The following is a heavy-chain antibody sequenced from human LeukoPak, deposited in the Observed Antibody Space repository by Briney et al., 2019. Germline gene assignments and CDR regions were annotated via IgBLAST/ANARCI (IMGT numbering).Heavy chain of an antibody. V-gene: IGHV3-53*01. J-gene: IGHJ4*02. CDR2: IYSGGST. CDR1: GFSFSIYS. Sequence: GGSLRLSCAASGFSFSIYSMSWVRQAPGKGLEWVSVIYSGGSTYYADSVKGRFTISRDNSKNTLYLQMNSLRAEDTAVYYCAREDYDFWSGYYFDYWGQGTLVTVSS. CDR3: AREDYDFWSGYYFDY. D-gene: IGHD3-3*01.